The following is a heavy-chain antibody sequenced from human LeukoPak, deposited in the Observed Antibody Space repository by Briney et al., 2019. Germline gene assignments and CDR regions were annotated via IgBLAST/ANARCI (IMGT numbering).Heavy chain of an antibody. CDR1: GFTFSSYA. V-gene: IGHV3-30-3*01. CDR3: AREGYSYGYD. D-gene: IGHD5-18*01. J-gene: IGHJ4*02. Sequence: PGTSLRLSCAASGFTFSSYAMHWVRQAPGKGLQWVAFISYDGSSKHYADSVKGRFTISRDNAKNSLYLQMNSLRAEDTAVYYCAREGYSYGYDWGQGTLVTVSP. CDR2: ISYDGSSK.